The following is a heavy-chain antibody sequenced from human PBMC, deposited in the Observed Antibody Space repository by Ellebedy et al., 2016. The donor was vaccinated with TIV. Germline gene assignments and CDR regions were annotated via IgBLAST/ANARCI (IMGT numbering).Heavy chain of an antibody. D-gene: IGHD4-11*01. Sequence: PGGSLRLSCEASGFTFSNYAMCWVRQAPGMGLEWVSTINGYSTYYADSVRGRLTISRDNAKSSLYLQMNSLRAEDTAVYYCVRESYRNYTWVTTGFDSWGQGTLVTASS. J-gene: IGHJ5*01. CDR2: INGYST. V-gene: IGHV3-23*01. CDR1: GFTFSNYA. CDR3: VRESYRNYTWVTTGFDS.